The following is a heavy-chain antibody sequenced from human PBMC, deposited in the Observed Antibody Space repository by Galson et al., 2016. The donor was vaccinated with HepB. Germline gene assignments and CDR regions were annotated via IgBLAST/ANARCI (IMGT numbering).Heavy chain of an antibody. CDR2: ISGYNGNT. J-gene: IGHJ6*02. V-gene: IGHV1-18*01. CDR1: GYSFTTYG. D-gene: IGHD2-2*01. Sequence: SVKVSCKASGYSFTTYGISWVRQAPGQGLEWMGWISGYNGNTKYAQKFQGGVTMTTDTSTSTAYMELRSLRSDDTAVYYCARIVVEGAPMPQPYYYYYYGMDVWGQGTAVSVSS. CDR3: ARIVVEGAPMPQPYYYYYYGMDV.